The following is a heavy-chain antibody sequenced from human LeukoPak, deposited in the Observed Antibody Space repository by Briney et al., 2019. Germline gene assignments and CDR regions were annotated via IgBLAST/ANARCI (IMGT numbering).Heavy chain of an antibody. CDR3: AREKAFNDFLSDLDY. D-gene: IGHD3-3*01. J-gene: IGHJ4*02. CDR1: GFTFSSYA. V-gene: IGHV3-48*02. Sequence: GGSLRLSCAASGFTFSSYAMSWVRQAPGKGLEWVSAISSSSSTIYYADSVKGRFTISRDNAKNSLYLQMNSLRDEDTAVYYCAREKAFNDFLSDLDYWGQGTLVTVSS. CDR2: ISSSSSTI.